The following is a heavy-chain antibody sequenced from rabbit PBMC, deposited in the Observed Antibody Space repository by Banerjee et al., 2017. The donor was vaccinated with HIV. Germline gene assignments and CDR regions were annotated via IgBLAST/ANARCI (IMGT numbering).Heavy chain of an antibody. J-gene: IGHJ4*01. CDR3: ARAGEGGDGYLNL. D-gene: IGHD5-1*01. CDR1: GVSFSYSYW. CDR2: IYVGSGGGT. Sequence: QQRLVESGGDLVKPGASLTLTCTASGVSFSYSYWICWVRQAPGKGLEWIACIYVGSGGGTKYASWAKGRFTISKTSSTTVTLQMASLTVADTATYFCARAGEGGDGYLNLWGPGTLVTVS. V-gene: IGHV1S45*01.